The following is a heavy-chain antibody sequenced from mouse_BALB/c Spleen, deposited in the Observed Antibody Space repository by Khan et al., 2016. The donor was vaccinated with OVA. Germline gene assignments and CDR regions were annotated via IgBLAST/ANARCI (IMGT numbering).Heavy chain of an antibody. Sequence: VRLQQSGAELVKPGASVKLSCTASGFNIKDTHMHWVKQRPEQGLEWIGRIDPANDNSKYDPRFQGKATLTADTSSNTAYLHLSSLTSEDTAVYYCAPAGNGEYVDYWGQGTTLTVAS. V-gene: IGHV14-3*02. CDR3: APAGNGEYVDY. CDR1: GFNIKDTH. J-gene: IGHJ2*01. CDR2: IDPANDNS.